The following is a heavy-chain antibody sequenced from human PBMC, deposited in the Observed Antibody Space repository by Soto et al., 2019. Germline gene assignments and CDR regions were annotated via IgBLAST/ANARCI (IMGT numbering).Heavy chain of an antibody. CDR3: ATGRGLAESTHY. CDR1: GYSFTGYA. Sequence: ASVKVSCKASGYSFTGYAIHWVRQAPGQGLEWMGWISAYNGNTNYAQKLQGRVTMTTDTSTSTAYMELRSLRSDDTAVYYCATGRGLAESTHYWGQGTLVTVSS. D-gene: IGHD3-16*01. V-gene: IGHV1-18*01. CDR2: ISAYNGNT. J-gene: IGHJ4*02.